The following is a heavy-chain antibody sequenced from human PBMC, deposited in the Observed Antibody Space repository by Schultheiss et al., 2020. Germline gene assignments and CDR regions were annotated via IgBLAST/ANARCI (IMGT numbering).Heavy chain of an antibody. V-gene: IGHV4-59*10. CDR2: IYTSGST. CDR1: GGSFSGYY. CDR3: ARYLRGPTHYYMDV. Sequence: SQTLSLTCAVYGGSFSGYYWSWIRQPPGKGLEWIGRIYTSGSTNYNPSLKSRVTISVDTSKNQFSLKLTSVTAADTAVYYCARYLRGPTHYYMDVWGKGTTVTGSS. J-gene: IGHJ6*03. D-gene: IGHD3-10*01.